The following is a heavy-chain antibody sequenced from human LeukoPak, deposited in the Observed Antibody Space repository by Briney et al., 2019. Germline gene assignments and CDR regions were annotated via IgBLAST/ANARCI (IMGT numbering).Heavy chain of an antibody. D-gene: IGHD3-22*01. CDR2: ISAYKGNT. V-gene: IGHV1-18*01. CDR1: GYTFTSYG. J-gene: IGHJ3*02. CDR3: ASLEGYYYDGSGTDAFDI. Sequence: GASVKISCKASGYTFTSYGISWVRQAPGQGVEWMGWISAYKGNTNNAQKLHGRVTMTTDTSTSTAYMELRSLRSDETAVYYCASLEGYYYDGSGTDAFDIWGQGTMVTVSS.